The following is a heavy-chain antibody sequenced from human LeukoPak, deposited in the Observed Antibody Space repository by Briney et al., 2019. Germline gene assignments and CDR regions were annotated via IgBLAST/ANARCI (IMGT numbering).Heavy chain of an antibody. J-gene: IGHJ4*02. V-gene: IGHV4-39*01. Sequence: SETLSLTCTVSGDSITGYYWGWIRQPPGKGLEWIGSIYYSGSTYYNPSLKSRVTISVDTSKNQFSLKLSSVTAADTAVYYCARQDGVPAAMADYWGQGTLVTVSS. CDR2: IYYSGST. D-gene: IGHD2-2*01. CDR3: ARQDGVPAAMADY. CDR1: GDSITGYY.